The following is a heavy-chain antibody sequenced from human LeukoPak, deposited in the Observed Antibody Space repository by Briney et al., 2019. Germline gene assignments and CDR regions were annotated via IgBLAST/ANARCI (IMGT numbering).Heavy chain of an antibody. CDR1: GGSISSSSYY. Sequence: SETLSLTCTVSGGSISSSSYYWGWIRQPPGKGLEWIGSIYYSGSTYYNPSLKSRVTISVDTSKNQFSLKLSSVTAADTAVCYCAREYYYDSSGYYYAGNWYFDLWGRGTLVTVSS. CDR3: AREYYYDSSGYYYAGNWYFDL. V-gene: IGHV4-39*07. D-gene: IGHD3-22*01. CDR2: IYYSGST. J-gene: IGHJ2*01.